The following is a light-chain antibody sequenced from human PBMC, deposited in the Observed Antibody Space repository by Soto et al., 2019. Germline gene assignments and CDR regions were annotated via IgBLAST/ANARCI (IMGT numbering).Light chain of an antibody. CDR2: GAS. Sequence: EIVLTQSPVILSLSPGERASLSCGASQSISSSFLAWYQQKPGQAPRLLIYGASSRATGIPDRFSGTGSETDFTLTISRLEPEDFAVYYCQQYDNSPITFGQGTRLEI. J-gene: IGKJ5*01. CDR1: QSISSSF. CDR3: QQYDNSPIT. V-gene: IGKV3-20*01.